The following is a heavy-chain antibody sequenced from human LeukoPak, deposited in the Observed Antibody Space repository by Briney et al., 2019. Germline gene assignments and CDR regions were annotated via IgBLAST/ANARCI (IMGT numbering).Heavy chain of an antibody. Sequence: PSETLSLTCIVSGGSIMRGDYYWSWIRQPPGKGLEWIGEINHSGSTNYNPSLKSRVTISVDTSKNQFSLKLSSVTAADTAVYYCARGRPRVFDYWGQGTLVTVSS. CDR1: GGSIMRGDYY. V-gene: IGHV4-34*01. CDR3: ARGRPRVFDY. CDR2: INHSGST. J-gene: IGHJ4*02.